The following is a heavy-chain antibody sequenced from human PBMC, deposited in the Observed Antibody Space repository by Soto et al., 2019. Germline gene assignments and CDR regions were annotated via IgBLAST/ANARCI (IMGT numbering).Heavy chain of an antibody. CDR1: GFTFSNNW. CDR3: ARTAYYYVN. V-gene: IGHV3-7*01. CDR2: INPDGNEK. D-gene: IGHD3-10*02. Sequence: EVQLVESGGGLVQPGGSLRLSCAASGFTFSNNWMSWVRQAPGKGLEWVANINPDGNEKYYVGSLKGRFTISRDNARNSLFLQTNSLRAEDTALYYCARTAYYYVNWGPGTLVTVSS. J-gene: IGHJ4*02.